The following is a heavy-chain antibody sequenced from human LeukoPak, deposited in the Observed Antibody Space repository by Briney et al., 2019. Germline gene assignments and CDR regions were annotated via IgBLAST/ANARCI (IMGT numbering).Heavy chain of an antibody. V-gene: IGHV1-2*06. CDR2: INPNSGGT. D-gene: IGHD5-18*01. CDR1: GYTFTGYY. J-gene: IGHJ4*02. Sequence: GASVKVSCKASGYTFTGYYMHRVRQAPGQGLEWMGRINPNSGGTNYAQKFQGRVTMTRDTSISTAYMELSRLRSDDTAVYYCAVVDTAMVTFDYWGQGTLVTVSS. CDR3: AVVDTAMVTFDY.